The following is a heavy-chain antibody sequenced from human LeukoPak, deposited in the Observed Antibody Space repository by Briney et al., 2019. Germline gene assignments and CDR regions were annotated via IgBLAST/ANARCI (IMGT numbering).Heavy chain of an antibody. CDR3: TRGGDVYIFDY. D-gene: IGHD5-24*01. CDR2: IHPSGGGT. CDR1: GYTFTSYY. J-gene: IGHJ4*02. V-gene: IGHV1-46*01. Sequence: ASVKVSCKASGYTFTSYYIHWVRQAPGQGLEWMGRIHPSGGGTSYAQKFQGRLTMTRDTSTSTVYMELSSLTSEDTAVYICTRGGDVYIFDYWGQGTLVTVSS.